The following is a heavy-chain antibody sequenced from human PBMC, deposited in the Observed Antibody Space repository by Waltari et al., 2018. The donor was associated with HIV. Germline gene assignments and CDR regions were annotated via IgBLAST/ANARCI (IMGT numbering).Heavy chain of an antibody. V-gene: IGHV4-59*11. D-gene: IGHD3-10*01. CDR3: ARDFPFSHYYGSGSYFGSDY. J-gene: IGHJ4*02. CDR1: GGSISSHY. Sequence: QVQLQESGPGLVKPSETLSLTCTASGGSISSHYWSWIRQPLGKGMECLGYIYDSGSTNYNPSLKSRVTIAVDTSKKQISLKLSSVTAADTAVYYCARDFPFSHYYGSGSYFGSDYWGQGTQVTVSS. CDR2: IYDSGST.